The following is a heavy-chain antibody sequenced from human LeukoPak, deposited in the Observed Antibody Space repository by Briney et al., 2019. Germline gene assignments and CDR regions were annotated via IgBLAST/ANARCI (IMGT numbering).Heavy chain of an antibody. CDR2: IYYSGST. CDR1: GGSISSYY. V-gene: IGHV4-59*08. Sequence: SETLSLTCTVSGGSISSYYWSWIRQPPGKGLEWIGYIYYSGSTNYNPSLKSRVTISVDTSKNQFSLKLSSVTAADTAVYYCARLLGFYYDSSGDAFDIWGQGAMVTVSS. J-gene: IGHJ3*02. D-gene: IGHD3-22*01. CDR3: ARLLGFYYDSSGDAFDI.